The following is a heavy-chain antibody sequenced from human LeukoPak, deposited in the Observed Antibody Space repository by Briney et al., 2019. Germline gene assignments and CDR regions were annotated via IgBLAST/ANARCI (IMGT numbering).Heavy chain of an antibody. CDR3: AKDLEDCRGGSCYPPADY. CDR2: ISYDGSNK. Sequence: GGSLRLSCAASGFTFSSYGMHWVRQAPGKGLEWVAVISYDGSNKYYADSVKGRFTISRDNSKNTLYLQMNSLRAEDTAVYYCAKDLEDCRGGSCYPPADYWGQGTLVTVSS. CDR1: GFTFSSYG. J-gene: IGHJ4*02. V-gene: IGHV3-30*18. D-gene: IGHD2-15*01.